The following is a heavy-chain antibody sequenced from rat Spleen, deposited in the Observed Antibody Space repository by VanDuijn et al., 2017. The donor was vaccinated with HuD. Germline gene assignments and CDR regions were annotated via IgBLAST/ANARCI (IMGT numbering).Heavy chain of an antibody. CDR1: GFTFSDYS. Sequence: EVQLVESDGGLVQPGRSLKFSCAASGFTFSDYSMAWVRQAPTRGLEWVATISYDGSSTYCRDSVKGRFTISRDNAKSTLYLQMDSLRSEDTATYYCARRGAYWGQGTLVTVSS. J-gene: IGHJ3*01. CDR2: ISYDGSST. D-gene: IGHD1-11*01. CDR3: ARRGAY. V-gene: IGHV5-29*01.